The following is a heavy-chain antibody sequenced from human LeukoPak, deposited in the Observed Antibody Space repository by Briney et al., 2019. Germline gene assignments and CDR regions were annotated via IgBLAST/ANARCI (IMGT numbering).Heavy chain of an antibody. Sequence: GASVKVSCKASGYTFTGYYMHWVRQAPGQGLEWMGWINPNSGGTNYAQKFQGRVTMTRDTSISTAYMELSRLRSDDTAVYYCARDLQLPGIAAAGTQRMGFDPWGQGTLVTVSS. CDR1: GYTFTGYY. V-gene: IGHV1-2*02. J-gene: IGHJ5*02. D-gene: IGHD6-13*01. CDR2: INPNSGGT. CDR3: ARDLQLPGIAAAGTQRMGFDP.